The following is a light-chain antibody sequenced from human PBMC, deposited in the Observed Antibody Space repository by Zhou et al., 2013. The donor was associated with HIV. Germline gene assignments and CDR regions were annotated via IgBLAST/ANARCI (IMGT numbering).Light chain of an antibody. CDR3: QQFHNLPPT. Sequence: EIVLTQSPATLSLSPGERATLSCRASQSVSSYLAWYQQKPGQAPRLLIYDASNRATGIPARFSGSGSGTDFTLTISSLEPEDFATYFCQQFHNLPPTFGGGTTVDLK. V-gene: IGKV3-11*01. CDR2: DAS. J-gene: IGKJ4*01. CDR1: QSVSSY.